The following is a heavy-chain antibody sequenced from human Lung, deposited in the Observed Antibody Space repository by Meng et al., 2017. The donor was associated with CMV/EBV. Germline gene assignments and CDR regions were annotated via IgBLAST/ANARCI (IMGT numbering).Heavy chain of an antibody. V-gene: IGHV6-1*01. J-gene: IGHJ4*02. CDR3: ARGINGGCGD. CDR2: TYYRSKWYH. CDR1: GDIVSSNSAA. D-gene: IGHD4-23*01. Sequence: QAHTDQTGPALATPSQTLSLTCAISGDIVSSNSAAWHWIRQSPSRGLEWLGRTYYRSKWYHEYAVSVKSRITISPDTPKNQFSLQLNSMTPEDTAVYYCARGINGGCGDWGQGTLVTVSS.